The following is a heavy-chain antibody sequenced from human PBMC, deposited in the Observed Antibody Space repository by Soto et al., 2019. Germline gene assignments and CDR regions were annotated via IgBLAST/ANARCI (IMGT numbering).Heavy chain of an antibody. Sequence: SETLSVTCAVSGDSISISVWWTWVRQPPGKGLEWIGEVFHTGDTYFNPSLRSRVAMSVDKSTNEFSLKVTSVTAADTAIYYCARKAWVRFDYWGQGALVTVSS. J-gene: IGHJ4*02. CDR3: ARKAWVRFDY. V-gene: IGHV4-4*02. CDR1: GDSISISVW. D-gene: IGHD7-27*01. CDR2: VFHTGDT.